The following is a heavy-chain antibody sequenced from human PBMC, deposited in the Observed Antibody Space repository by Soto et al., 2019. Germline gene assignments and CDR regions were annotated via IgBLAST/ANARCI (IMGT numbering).Heavy chain of an antibody. CDR1: GFTFSNYW. J-gene: IGHJ4*02. CDR2: IKQDGSEK. D-gene: IGHD2-21*01. V-gene: IGHV3-7*01. CDR3: AIDLSLVWWLGGFDC. Sequence: GGSLRLSCAASGFTFSNYWITWVRQAPGKGLEWVANIKQDGSEKYYVDSVKGRFTISRDNAKNSLYLQMNSLRAEDTAVYYCAIDLSLVWWLGGFDCWGQGSLVTVSS.